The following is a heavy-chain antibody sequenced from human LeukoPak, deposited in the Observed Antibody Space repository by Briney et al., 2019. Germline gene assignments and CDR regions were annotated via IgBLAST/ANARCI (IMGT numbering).Heavy chain of an antibody. D-gene: IGHD2-2*01. V-gene: IGHV4-34*01. CDR2: INHSGST. CDR1: GESFSGYY. Sequence: SETLSLTCAVYGESFSGYYWSWIRQPPGKGLEWIGEINHSGSTNYNPSLKSRVTISVDTSKNQFSLKLSSVTAADTAVYFCARHPYCSSASCYGSIHYYGMDVWGQGTTVTVSS. CDR3: ARHPYCSSASCYGSIHYYGMDV. J-gene: IGHJ6*02.